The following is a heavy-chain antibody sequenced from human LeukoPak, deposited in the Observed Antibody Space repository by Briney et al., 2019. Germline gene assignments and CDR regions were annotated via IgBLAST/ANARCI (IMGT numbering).Heavy chain of an antibody. CDR2: ISGSGGST. CDR3: AKDGTYDYVWGSYRRTFDY. Sequence: PGGSLGLSCAASGFTFSSYAMSWVRQAPGKGLEWVSAISGSGGSTFYADSVKGRFTISRDNSRNTLFLQMNSLRAEDTAVYYCAKDGTYDYVWGSYRRTFDYWGQGTLVTVSS. V-gene: IGHV3-23*01. J-gene: IGHJ4*02. D-gene: IGHD3-16*02. CDR1: GFTFSSYA.